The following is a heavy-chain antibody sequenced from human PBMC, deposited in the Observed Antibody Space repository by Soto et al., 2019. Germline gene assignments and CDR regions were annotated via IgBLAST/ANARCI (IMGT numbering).Heavy chain of an antibody. CDR3: ARGSHRGAIDL. J-gene: IGHJ2*01. CDR2: IYYSGST. D-gene: IGHD1-26*01. V-gene: IGHV4-31*03. CDR1: GGSISSVGYY. Sequence: QVQLQESGPGLVKPSQTQSLTCTVSGGSISSVGYYWSWIRQHPGKGLEWIGYIYYSGSTYYNPSLKSRVTISVDTSKNQFSLKLSSVTAADTAVYYCARGSHRGAIDLWGRGTLVTVSS.